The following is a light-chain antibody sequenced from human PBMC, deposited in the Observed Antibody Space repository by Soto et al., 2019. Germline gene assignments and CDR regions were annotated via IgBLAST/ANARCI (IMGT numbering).Light chain of an antibody. CDR3: QQSYSSPYT. J-gene: IGKJ2*01. CDR2: TAS. V-gene: IGKV1-39*01. Sequence: DIQMTQSPSSLSASVGDRVTISCRASQSIGSYVNWYQHRPGKAPNLLIFTASSLQGGVPSRFSGSGSGTDFTLTINSLQPEELATYYCQQSYSSPYTFAQGTKLEIK. CDR1: QSIGSY.